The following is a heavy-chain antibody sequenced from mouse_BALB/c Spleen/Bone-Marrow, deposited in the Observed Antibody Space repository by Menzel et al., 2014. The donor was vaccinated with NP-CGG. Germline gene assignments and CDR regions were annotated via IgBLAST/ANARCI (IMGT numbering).Heavy chain of an antibody. D-gene: IGHD2-14*01. CDR1: GYTFTSYT. Sequence: QVQLQPSGAELARPGASVKMSCKASGYTFTSYTMHWVKQRPGQGLGWIGYINPSSGYTNYNQKFKDKATLTADKSSSTAYRQLSSLTSEDSAGYYCARAAYYRYDEGAWFAYWGQGTLVTVSA. CDR2: INPSSGYT. V-gene: IGHV1-4*01. CDR3: ARAAYYRYDEGAWFAY. J-gene: IGHJ3*01.